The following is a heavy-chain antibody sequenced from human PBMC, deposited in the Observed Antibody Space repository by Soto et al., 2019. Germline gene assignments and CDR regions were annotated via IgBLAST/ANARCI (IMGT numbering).Heavy chain of an antibody. J-gene: IGHJ6*04. CDR3: ARGPPNAPEYYYFGMDG. V-gene: IGHV4-30-4*01. D-gene: IGHD1-1*01. CDR2: INYSGTS. Sequence: SEPLSLTCTVSGGSIRSGDYYWSWIRQPPGKGLEWIGYINYSGTSHFNPSLKSRVTISLDASMNQFSLSLNSVTAADTAVYYCARGPPNAPEYYYFGMDGWGKGNTV. CDR1: GGSIRSGDYY.